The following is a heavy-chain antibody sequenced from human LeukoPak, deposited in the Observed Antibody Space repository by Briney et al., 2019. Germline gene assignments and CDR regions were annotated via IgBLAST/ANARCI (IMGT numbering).Heavy chain of an antibody. D-gene: IGHD2-2*01. V-gene: IGHV4-39*01. J-gene: IGHJ4*02. CDR2: IYYSGST. CDR3: ARLIVVVPAAWNFDY. Sequence: SETLSPTCTASGGSISSSSYYWGWIRQPPGKGLEWIGSIYYSGSTYYNPSLKSRVTISVDTSKNQFSLKLSSVIAADTAVYYCARLIVVVPAAWNFDYWGQGALVTVSS. CDR1: GGSISSSSYY.